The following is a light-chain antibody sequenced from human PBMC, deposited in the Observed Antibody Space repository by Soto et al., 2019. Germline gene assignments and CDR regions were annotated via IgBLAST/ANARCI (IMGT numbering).Light chain of an antibody. V-gene: IGKV1D-12*01. J-gene: IGKJ1*01. CDR1: QAISTW. Sequence: DIQMTQSPSSVSASVGDRVTITCRASQAISTWLAWYQQKPGKAPKLLIYAASNLQTGVPSRFSGSGSGTDFTLTSSSLQPEDFATYYFQQANSFPRTFGQGTKVEIK. CDR3: QQANSFPRT. CDR2: AAS.